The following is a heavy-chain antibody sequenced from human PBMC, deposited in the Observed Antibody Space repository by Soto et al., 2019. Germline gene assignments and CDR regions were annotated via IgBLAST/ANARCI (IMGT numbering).Heavy chain of an antibody. D-gene: IGHD3-3*01. CDR1: GCSVSSGGYF. Sequence: PSETLSLTCTVSGCSVSSGGYFWSWIRQPPGEGLEWIGHIYNSGSTYSNPSLRGRVTISVDTSKSQFSLKLSSVTAADTAVYYGARGPSADKIDFWGQGTLVTVSS. V-gene: IGHV4-30-4*01. CDR2: IYNSGST. CDR3: ARGPSADKIDF. J-gene: IGHJ4*02.